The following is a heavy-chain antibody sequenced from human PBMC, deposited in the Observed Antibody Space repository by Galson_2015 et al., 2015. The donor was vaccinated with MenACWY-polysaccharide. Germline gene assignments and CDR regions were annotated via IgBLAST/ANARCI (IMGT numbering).Heavy chain of an antibody. V-gene: IGHV4-59*02. J-gene: IGHJ4*02. CDR3: ARGRALTDY. CDR2: IFYTGGT. Sequence: SETLSLTCSLSGGSVKNSYWSWFRQPPGKGLEWIGYIFYTGGTRYIPSLKSRVTISFDASQSHFSLNLTSVTAADTAVYYCARGRALTDYWDQGTLVTVSS. CDR1: GGSVKNSY.